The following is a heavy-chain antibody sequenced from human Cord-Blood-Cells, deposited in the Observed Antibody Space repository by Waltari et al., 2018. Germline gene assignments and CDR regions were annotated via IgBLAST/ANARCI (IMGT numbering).Heavy chain of an antibody. D-gene: IGHD1-26*01. CDR1: GFTFSSYG. Sequence: QVQLVESGGGVVQPGRSLRLSCAASGFTFSSYGMPWVRQAPGKGLEVVAFIWYDGSNKYYADSVKGRFTISRDNSKNTLYLQMNSLRAEDTAVYYCARDQWGRFDYWGQGTLVTVSS. CDR2: IWYDGSNK. V-gene: IGHV3-33*01. CDR3: ARDQWGRFDY. J-gene: IGHJ4*02.